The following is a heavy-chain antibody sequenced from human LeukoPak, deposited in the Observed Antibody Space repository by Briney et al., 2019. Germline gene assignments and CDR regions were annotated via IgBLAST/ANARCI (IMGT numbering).Heavy chain of an antibody. Sequence: PGGSLRLSCAASGFTFSDYYMSWIRQAPGKGLEWVSYISSSGSTIYYADSVKGRFTISSDNAKNSLYLQMNSLRAEDTAVYYCARTYYDFWSGYYGSIDYWGQGTLVTVSS. D-gene: IGHD3-3*01. CDR2: ISSSGSTI. V-gene: IGHV3-11*04. J-gene: IGHJ4*02. CDR1: GFTFSDYY. CDR3: ARTYYDFWSGYYGSIDY.